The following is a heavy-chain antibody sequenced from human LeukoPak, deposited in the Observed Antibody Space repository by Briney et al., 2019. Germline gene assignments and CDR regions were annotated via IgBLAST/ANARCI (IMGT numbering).Heavy chain of an antibody. J-gene: IGHJ5*02. Sequence: GVSLRLSCAASGFTFTNFEMKWVRQSPGKGLEWFSYISYRGSTTSYADSVKGRFTISRDDAKNSLYLQMNSLRAEDTAVYYCARAGPPAFDPWGQGTLVTVSS. V-gene: IGHV3-48*03. CDR1: GFTFTNFE. CDR3: ARAGPPAFDP. CDR2: ISYRGSTT.